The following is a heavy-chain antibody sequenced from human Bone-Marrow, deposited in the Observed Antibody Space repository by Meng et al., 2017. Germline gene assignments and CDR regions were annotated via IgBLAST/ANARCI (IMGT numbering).Heavy chain of an antibody. CDR1: GDSVSSTSAA. V-gene: IGHV6-1*01. D-gene: IGHD1-26*01. CDR2: TYYRSRWYT. J-gene: IGHJ4*02. Sequence: QVQLQRAGPVLVKPSPTLSLTCTISGDSVSSTSAAWHWIRRSPSGGLEWLGRTYYRSRWYTDYAVSVKSRININPDTTENHFSLQLNSVTPEDTAVYYCARESSGSPLDYWGRGTLVTVSS. CDR3: ARESSGSPLDY.